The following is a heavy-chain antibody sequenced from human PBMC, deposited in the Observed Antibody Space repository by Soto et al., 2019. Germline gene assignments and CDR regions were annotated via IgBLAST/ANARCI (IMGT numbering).Heavy chain of an antibody. V-gene: IGHV1-2*02. D-gene: IGHD3-3*01. Sequence: ASVKVSCKASGYTFTGYYMHWVRQAPGQGLEWVGWINPNSGGTNYAQKFQGRVTMTRDTSISTAYMELSRLRSDDTAVYYCAGHGGVLRFLEWYPPPYYYYGMDVWGQGTTVTVSS. CDR3: AGHGGVLRFLEWYPPPYYYYGMDV. CDR1: GYTFTGYY. CDR2: INPNSGGT. J-gene: IGHJ6*02.